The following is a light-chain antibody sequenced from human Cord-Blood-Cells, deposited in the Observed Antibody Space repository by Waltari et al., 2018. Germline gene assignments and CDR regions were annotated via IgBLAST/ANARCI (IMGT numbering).Light chain of an antibody. CDR3: QQYDNLPLT. J-gene: IGKJ3*01. Sequence: IQMTQPPSSLSASVGDRDTITCQASQDIINYLNWYQQKPGKAPKLLIYDASNLETGVPSRFSGSGSGTDFTFTISSLQPEDIATYYCQQYDNLPLTFGPGTKVDIK. CDR2: DAS. CDR1: QDIINY. V-gene: IGKV1-33*01.